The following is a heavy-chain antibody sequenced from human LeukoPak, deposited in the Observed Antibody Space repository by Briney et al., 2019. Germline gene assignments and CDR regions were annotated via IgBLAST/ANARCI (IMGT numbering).Heavy chain of an antibody. CDR2: VYYSGST. J-gene: IGHJ4*02. CDR1: GGSVNNYY. D-gene: IGHD6-19*01. CDR3: ARDSRYASGRAFDN. V-gene: IGHV4-59*02. Sequence: SETLSLTCTVSGGSVNNYYWSWIRQPPGKAVEWIGYVYYSGSTNYNPSLKSRVTISVDSSKTQFSLKLRSATAADTAVYFCARDSRYASGRAFDNWGQGTLVTVSS.